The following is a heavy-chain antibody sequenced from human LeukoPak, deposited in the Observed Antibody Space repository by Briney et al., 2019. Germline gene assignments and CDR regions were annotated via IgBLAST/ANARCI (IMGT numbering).Heavy chain of an antibody. J-gene: IGHJ4*02. CDR2: IYYSGST. D-gene: IGHD3-9*01. Sequence: PSETLSLTCTVSGGSINSGDYYWSWIRQPPGKGLEWIGFIYYSGSTYNNPSLKSRVTISVDTSKNQFSLRLSSVTAADTAMYYCARVVTDWAIHNWDQGTLVTVSS. V-gene: IGHV4-30-4*01. CDR1: GGSINSGDYY. CDR3: ARVVTDWAIHN.